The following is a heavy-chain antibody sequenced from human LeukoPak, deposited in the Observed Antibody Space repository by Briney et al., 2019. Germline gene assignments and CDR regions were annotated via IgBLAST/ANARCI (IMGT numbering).Heavy chain of an antibody. CDR3: ARTYYYGSGRPLAFDY. CDR1: GGTLSSYA. J-gene: IGHJ4*02. D-gene: IGHD3-10*01. Sequence: GASVKVSCKASGGTLSSYAISWVRQAPGQGLEWMGGIIPILGTANYAQKFQGRVTITADESTSTAYMELSSLRSEDTAVYYCARTYYYGSGRPLAFDYWGQGTLVTVSS. V-gene: IGHV1-69*13. CDR2: IIPILGTA.